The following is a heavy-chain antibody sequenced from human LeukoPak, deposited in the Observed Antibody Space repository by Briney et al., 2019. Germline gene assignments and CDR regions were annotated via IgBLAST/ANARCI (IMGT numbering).Heavy chain of an antibody. Sequence: GSLRLSCAASGFTVSSNYMSWVRQAPGKGLEWVSVIYSGGSTYYADSVKGRFTISRDNSKNTLYLQMNSLRAEDTAVYYCARRVYNSGWYIDYWGQGTLVTVSS. J-gene: IGHJ4*02. D-gene: IGHD6-19*01. CDR1: GFTVSSNY. CDR3: ARRVYNSGWYIDY. V-gene: IGHV3-66*01. CDR2: IYSGGST.